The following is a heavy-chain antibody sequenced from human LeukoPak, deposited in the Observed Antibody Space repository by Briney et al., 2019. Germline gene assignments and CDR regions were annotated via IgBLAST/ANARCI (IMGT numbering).Heavy chain of an antibody. Sequence: SETLSLTCTVYGGSISSSTHYWGWIRQPPGEGLEWIAGIFYSGNTYYNPSLKSRVTISVDTSKNQFSLKVTSVTAADTSVYYCARQGDYDPLTDPHWFDPWGQGTLVTVSS. D-gene: IGHD3-3*01. CDR3: ARQGDYDPLTDPHWFDP. CDR2: IFYSGNT. V-gene: IGHV4-39*01. J-gene: IGHJ5*02. CDR1: GGSISSSTHY.